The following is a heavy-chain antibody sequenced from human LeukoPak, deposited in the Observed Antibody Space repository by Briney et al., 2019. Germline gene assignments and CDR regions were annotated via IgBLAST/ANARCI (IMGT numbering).Heavy chain of an antibody. J-gene: IGHJ4*02. Sequence: GGSLSLSCAVSGITHSNYWISLGRQPPGPRVECVAGSGGRGWSTNFVASVKGRYTISRESPKNTLYLQTNSVRAEDTAVYFCANRGVVIRVVLVGFHKEAYYFDSWGQGALVTVSS. D-gene: IGHD3-10*01. CDR1: GITHSNYW. CDR3: ANRGVVIRVVLVGFHKEAYYFDS. CDR2: SGGRGWST. V-gene: IGHV3-23*01.